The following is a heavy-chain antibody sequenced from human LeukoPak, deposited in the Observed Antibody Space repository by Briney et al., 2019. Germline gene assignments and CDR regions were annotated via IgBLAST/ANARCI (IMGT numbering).Heavy chain of an antibody. CDR2: IYTGDTK. CDR1: GFAVTSNY. CDR3: ARESSVSGWYIY. J-gene: IGHJ4*02. V-gene: IGHV3-53*04. D-gene: IGHD6-19*01. Sequence: GGSLRLSCAASGFAVTSNYMSWVRQAPGKGLEWVSTIYTGDTKFYADSVNGRFTSSRHNSKNTLYLQMNSLRVEDTAVYYCARESSVSGWYIYWGLGTLVTVS.